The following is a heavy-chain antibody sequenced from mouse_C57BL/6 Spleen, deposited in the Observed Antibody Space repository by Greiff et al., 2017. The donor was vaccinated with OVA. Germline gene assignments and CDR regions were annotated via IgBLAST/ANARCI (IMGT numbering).Heavy chain of an antibody. CDR3: ARGAAQATSYYFDY. V-gene: IGHV3-6*01. J-gene: IGHJ2*01. CDR2: ISYDGSN. CDR1: GYSITSGYY. D-gene: IGHD3-2*02. Sequence: EVQLQESGPGLVKPSQSQSLTCSVTGYSITSGYYWNWIRQFPGNKLEWMGYISYDGSNNYNPSLKNRISITRDTSKNQFFLKLNSVTTEDTATYYCARGAAQATSYYFDYWGQGTTLTVSS.